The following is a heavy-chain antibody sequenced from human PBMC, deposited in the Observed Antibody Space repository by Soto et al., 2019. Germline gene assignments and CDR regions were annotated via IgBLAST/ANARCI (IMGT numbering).Heavy chain of an antibody. V-gene: IGHV4-31*03. J-gene: IGHJ4*02. CDR2: IYYSGST. CDR1: GGSISSGGYY. D-gene: IGHD3-22*01. Sequence: PSETLSLTCTVSGGSISSGGYYWSWIRQHPGKGLEWIGYIYYSGSTYYNPSLKSRVTISVDTSKNQFSLKLSSVTAADTAVYYCAKTTYYYGSSGPAGGLYFDYWGQGTLVTVSS. CDR3: AKTTYYYGSSGPAGGLYFDY.